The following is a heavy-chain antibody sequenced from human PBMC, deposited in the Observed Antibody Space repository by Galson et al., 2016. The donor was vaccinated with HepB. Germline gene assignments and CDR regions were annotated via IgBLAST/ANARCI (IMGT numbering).Heavy chain of an antibody. Sequence: SLRLSCAVSGLTFDDYAFHWVRRAPGKGLEWVSGISWNSNTIVYADSVKGRFIISRDNAKNSLYLQMNSLTPEDTALYYCAKDMGFCSGDSCYEPYFDYWGQGTLVTFSS. CDR1: GLTFDDYA. CDR3: AKDMGFCSGDSCYEPYFDY. V-gene: IGHV3-9*01. J-gene: IGHJ4*02. CDR2: ISWNSNTI. D-gene: IGHD2-15*01.